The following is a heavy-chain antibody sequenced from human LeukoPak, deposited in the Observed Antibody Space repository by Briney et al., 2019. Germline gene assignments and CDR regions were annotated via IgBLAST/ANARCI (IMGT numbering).Heavy chain of an antibody. D-gene: IGHD3-3*01. CDR1: GFTFSSYS. V-gene: IGHV3-21*01. J-gene: IGHJ4*02. CDR2: ISSSSSYI. CDR3: ARDQTNVYYDFWSGTNIVDY. Sequence: GGSLRLSCAASGFTFSSYSMNWVRQAPGKGLEWVSSISSSSSYIYYADSVKGRFTISRDNAKNSLYLQMYSLRAEDTAVYYCARDQTNVYYDFWSGTNIVDYWGQGTLVTVSS.